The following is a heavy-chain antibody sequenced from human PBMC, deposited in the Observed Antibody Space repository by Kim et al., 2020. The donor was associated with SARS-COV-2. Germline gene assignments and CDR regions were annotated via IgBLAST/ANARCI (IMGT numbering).Heavy chain of an antibody. J-gene: IGHJ4*02. CDR3: ARSLSWYHPFDS. Sequence: NSNPSLRSRVTISVDTSKNQFSLRLTSVTAADTAVYYCARSLSWYHPFDSWGPGTLVIASP. V-gene: IGHV4-4*09. D-gene: IGHD3-16*02.